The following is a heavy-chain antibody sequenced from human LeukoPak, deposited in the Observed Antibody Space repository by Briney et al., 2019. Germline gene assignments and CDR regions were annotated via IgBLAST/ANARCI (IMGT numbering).Heavy chain of an antibody. CDR3: ARNGQQLRHFQH. D-gene: IGHD6-13*01. CDR2: MNPNSANT. Sequence: ASVKVSCKASGYIFTNYGLTWVRQATGQGLEWMGWMNPNSANTGYAQKFQGRVTMTRNTSISTAYMELSSLRSEDTAVYYCARNGQQLRHFQHWGQGTLVTVSS. J-gene: IGHJ1*01. V-gene: IGHV1-8*02. CDR1: GYIFTNYG.